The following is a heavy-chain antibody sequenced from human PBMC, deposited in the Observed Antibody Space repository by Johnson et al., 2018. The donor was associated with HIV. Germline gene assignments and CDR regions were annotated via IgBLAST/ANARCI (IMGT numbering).Heavy chain of an antibody. Sequence: VQLVESGGGLVKPGGSLRLSCAASGFTFSDYYMSWIRQAPGKGLEWVSVIYSDGRTYYADTVRGRFSISRDNSKNMVHLQVSRLRVEDTAVYYCARVSTATTIALRPYAFDIWGQGTMVIVSS. V-gene: IGHV3-66*01. CDR3: ARVSTATTIALRPYAFDI. CDR2: IYSDGRT. J-gene: IGHJ3*02. CDR1: GFTFSDYY. D-gene: IGHD5-12*01.